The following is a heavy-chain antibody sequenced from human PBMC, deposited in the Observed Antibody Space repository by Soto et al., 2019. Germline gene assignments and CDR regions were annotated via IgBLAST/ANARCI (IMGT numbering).Heavy chain of an antibody. Sequence: QVQLVESGGGVVQPGRSLRLSCAASGFTFSSYAMHWVRQAPGKGLEWVAVISYDGSNKYYADSVKGRFTSSRDNSKNSLYLQMNSLRAEDTAVYYFARRLWRKDYNWGDFDLWGGGTLVSVSS. CDR1: GFTFSSYA. D-gene: IGHD3-16*01. CDR2: ISYDGSNK. J-gene: IGHJ2*01. CDR3: ARRLWRKDYNWGDFDL. V-gene: IGHV3-30-3*01.